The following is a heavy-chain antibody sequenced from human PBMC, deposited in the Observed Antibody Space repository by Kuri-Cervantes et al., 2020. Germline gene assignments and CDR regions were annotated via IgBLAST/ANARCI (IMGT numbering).Heavy chain of an antibody. D-gene: IGHD3-10*01. CDR1: GFTFSTYEMN. Sequence: LRLSCAASGFTFSTYEMNWVRQAPGKGLEWIGYIYYSGSTYYNPSLKSRVTISVDTSKNQFSLKLSSVTAADTAVYYCARDPTGAIWFRDNDAFDIWGQGTMVTVSS. J-gene: IGHJ3*02. CDR2: IYYSGST. CDR3: ARDPTGAIWFRDNDAFDI. V-gene: IGHV4-30-4*08.